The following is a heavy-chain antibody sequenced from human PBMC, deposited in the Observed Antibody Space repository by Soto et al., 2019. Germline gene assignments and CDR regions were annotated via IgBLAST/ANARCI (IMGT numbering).Heavy chain of an antibody. Sequence: SETLSLTCTVSGGSISSYYWSWIRQPAGKGLEWIGRIYTSGSTNYNPSLKSRVTMSVDTSKNQFSLKLSSVTAADTAVYYCARDGERDYGDYDWFDPWGQGTLVTVSS. CDR3: ARDGERDYGDYDWFDP. CDR1: GGSISSYY. V-gene: IGHV4-4*07. J-gene: IGHJ5*02. D-gene: IGHD4-17*01. CDR2: IYTSGST.